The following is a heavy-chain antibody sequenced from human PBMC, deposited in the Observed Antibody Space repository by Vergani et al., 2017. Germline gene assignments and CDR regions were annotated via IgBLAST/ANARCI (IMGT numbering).Heavy chain of an antibody. J-gene: IGHJ2*01. CDR3: VKDIAASGNYWYVEL. D-gene: IGHD6-13*01. CDR2: INWNSDSI. Sequence: EVQLVESGGGLVQPGRSLRLSCAASGFTFDDYAMHWVRQAPGKGLEWVSGINWNSDSIAYADSVKGRFTISRDNAKNSLYLQMNSLRADDTALYYCVKDIAASGNYWYVELWGRGTLVTVSS. V-gene: IGHV3-9*01. CDR1: GFTFDDYA.